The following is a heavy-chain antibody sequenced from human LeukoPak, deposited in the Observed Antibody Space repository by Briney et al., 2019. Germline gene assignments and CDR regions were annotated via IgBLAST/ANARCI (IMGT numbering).Heavy chain of an antibody. CDR3: ARVYSSGWYVDY. Sequence: ASVKVSCKASGGTFSSYAISWVRQAPGQGLEWMGRIIPILGIANYAQKFQGRVTITADKSTSTAYMELSSLRSEDTAVYYCARVYSSGWYVDYWGQGTLVTVSS. J-gene: IGHJ4*02. CDR2: IIPILGIA. D-gene: IGHD6-19*01. V-gene: IGHV1-69*04. CDR1: GGTFSSYA.